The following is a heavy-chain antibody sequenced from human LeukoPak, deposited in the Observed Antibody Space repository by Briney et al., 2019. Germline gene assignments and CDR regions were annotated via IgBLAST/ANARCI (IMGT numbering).Heavy chain of an antibody. D-gene: IGHD4-17*01. J-gene: IGHJ5*01. CDR3: AKFATVTVPNWLDF. CDR1: GGSISGYF. Sequence: SETLSLTCTVSGGSISGYFWSWIRQPPGEGLQFIGYIYYTGTASYNPSLNSRVTMSVDTSKNQFFLKVSSVTAADTAVYYCAKFATVTVPNWLDFWGQGTLVTVSS. V-gene: IGHV4-59*01. CDR2: IYYTGTA.